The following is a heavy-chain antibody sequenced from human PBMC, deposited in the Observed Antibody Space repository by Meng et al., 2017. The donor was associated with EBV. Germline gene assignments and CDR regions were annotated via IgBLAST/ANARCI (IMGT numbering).Heavy chain of an antibody. Sequence: QVRLVHAWCEVKKPGASVKVSCKASGYTFTGYYMHWVRQAPGQGLEWMGRINPNSGGTNYAQKFQGRVTMTRDTSISTAYMELSRLRSDDTAVYYCARVGIAVAGTGDYWGQGTLVTVSS. CDR2: INPNSGGT. D-gene: IGHD6-19*01. J-gene: IGHJ4*02. V-gene: IGHV1-2*06. CDR3: ARVGIAVAGTGDY. CDR1: GYTFTGYY.